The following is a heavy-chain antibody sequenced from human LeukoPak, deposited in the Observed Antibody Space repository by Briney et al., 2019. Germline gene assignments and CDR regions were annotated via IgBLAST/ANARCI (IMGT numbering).Heavy chain of an antibody. Sequence: SETLSLTCTVSIDSISSGDYYWSWIRQPPGKGLEWIGSIYYSGSTYYPPSLKSRVSISVDTSNNHFSLRLNSVTAADTAVYYCARLGGYDYNFDSWGQGTLVTVSS. V-gene: IGHV4-30-4*01. CDR2: IYYSGST. CDR3: ARLGGYDYNFDS. D-gene: IGHD5-12*01. CDR1: IDSISSGDYY. J-gene: IGHJ4*02.